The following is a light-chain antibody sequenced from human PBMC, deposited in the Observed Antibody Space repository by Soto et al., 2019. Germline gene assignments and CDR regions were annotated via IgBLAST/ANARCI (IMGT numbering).Light chain of an antibody. V-gene: IGKV3-20*01. CDR2: GAS. CDR1: QSVTSNY. CDR3: QQYGSTLFT. Sequence: EIVLTQSPGTLPLSPGERATLSCRASQSVTSNYLAWYQQKPGQAPRLLIYGASRRATGIPDRFSGSGSGTDFTLTIGRLEPEDFAVYYCQQYGSTLFTFGPGTTVDIK. J-gene: IGKJ3*01.